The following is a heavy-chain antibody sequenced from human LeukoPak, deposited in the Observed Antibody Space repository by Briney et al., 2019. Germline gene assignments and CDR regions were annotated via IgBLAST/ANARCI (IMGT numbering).Heavy chain of an antibody. CDR2: INPNSGGT. V-gene: IGHV1-2*02. Sequence: GASVKVSCKASGYTFTSYGISWVRQAPGQGLEWMGWINPNSGGTNYAQKFQGRVTMTRDTSISTAYMELSRLRSDDTAVYYCARSLVGFGELLRDYWGQGTLVTVSS. D-gene: IGHD3-10*01. CDR3: ARSLVGFGELLRDY. CDR1: GYTFTSYG. J-gene: IGHJ4*02.